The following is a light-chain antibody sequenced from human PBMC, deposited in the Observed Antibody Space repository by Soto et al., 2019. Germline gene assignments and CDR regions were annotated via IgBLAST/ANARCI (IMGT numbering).Light chain of an antibody. Sequence: QSALTQPASVSGAPGQSITISCTGTSTDVGDSNHVSWYQHHPGKAPKLIIYEVSYRPSGVSNRFSGSKSAYTASLTISGLRDEDEADYYCNSQTTSGIRVFGTGTKVTVL. CDR3: NSQTTSGIRV. V-gene: IGLV2-14*01. CDR1: STDVGDSNH. J-gene: IGLJ1*01. CDR2: EVS.